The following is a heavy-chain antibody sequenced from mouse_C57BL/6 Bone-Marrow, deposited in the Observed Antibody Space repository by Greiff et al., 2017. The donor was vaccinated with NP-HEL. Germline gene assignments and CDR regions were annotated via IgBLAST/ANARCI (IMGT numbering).Heavy chain of an antibody. CDR2: IYPRSGNT. J-gene: IGHJ2*01. CDR1: GYTFTSYG. V-gene: IGHV1-81*01. CDR3: ARGVITTEGFDY. Sequence: QVQLKESGAELARPGASVKLSCKASGYTFTSYGISWVKQRPGQGLEWIGEIYPRSGNTYYNEKFKGKATLTADKSSSTAYMELRSLTSEDSAVYFCARGVITTEGFDYWGQGTTLTVSS. D-gene: IGHD1-1*01.